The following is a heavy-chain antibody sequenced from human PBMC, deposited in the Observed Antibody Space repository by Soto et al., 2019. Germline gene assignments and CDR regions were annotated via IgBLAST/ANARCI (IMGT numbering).Heavy chain of an antibody. Sequence: VGSLRLSCAASGFAFSSLGMHWVRQAPGKGLEWVAIISNDGSSTYYADSVKGRFTISRDNSKNTLYLQMGGLRAEDMAVYYCVRDPSFDYWGQGTLVTVSS. CDR1: GFAFSSLG. V-gene: IGHV3-30*03. CDR2: ISNDGSST. CDR3: VRDPSFDY. J-gene: IGHJ4*02.